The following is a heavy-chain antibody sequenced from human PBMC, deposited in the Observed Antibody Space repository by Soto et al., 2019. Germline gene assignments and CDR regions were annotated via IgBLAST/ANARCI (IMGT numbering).Heavy chain of an antibody. D-gene: IGHD6-13*01. CDR3: ARDVQGSHDAFDI. J-gene: IGHJ3*02. V-gene: IGHV3-48*02. CDR1: GFTFSSYS. CDR2: ISSSSSTI. Sequence: GGSLRLSCAASGFTFSSYSMDWVRQAPGKGLEWVSYISSSSSTIYYADSVKGRFTISRDSAKNSLYLQMNSLRDEDTAVYYCARDVQGSHDAFDIWGQGTMVTVSS.